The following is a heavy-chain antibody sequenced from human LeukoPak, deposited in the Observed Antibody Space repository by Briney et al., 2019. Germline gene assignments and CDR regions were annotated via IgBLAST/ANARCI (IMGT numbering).Heavy chain of an antibody. CDR3: ARAQRKFALPAAGLEGG. D-gene: IGHD2-2*01. CDR2: NNHSGST. J-gene: IGHJ4*02. V-gene: IGHV4-34*01. CDR1: GGSLSGYY. Sequence: SQTLSLTCAVYGGSLSGYYWSWIRHPPRKGLEWIGENNHSGSTNYNPSFKSRVTISVDTSNNQFSLKLSSVTDADTAVYYCARAQRKFALPAAGLEGGWGQGTLVTVSS.